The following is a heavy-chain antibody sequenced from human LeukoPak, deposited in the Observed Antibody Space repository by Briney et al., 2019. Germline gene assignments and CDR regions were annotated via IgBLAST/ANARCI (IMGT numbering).Heavy chain of an antibody. CDR2: IIPLFGTP. J-gene: IGHJ4*02. D-gene: IGHD3-16*01. V-gene: IGHV1-69*01. CDR1: GGTFNSYT. CDR3: ARGPSDYGLYPFDF. Sequence: SVKVSCKTSGGTFNSYTISWVRQAPGQGLEWMGGIIPLFGTPNYAQNFQGRVTITADESTSTAYLELSSLRSEDTAIYFCARGPSDYGLYPFDFWGQGTLVTVSS.